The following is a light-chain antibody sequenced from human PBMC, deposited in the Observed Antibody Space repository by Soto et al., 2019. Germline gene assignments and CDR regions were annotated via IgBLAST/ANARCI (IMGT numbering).Light chain of an antibody. Sequence: DIQMTQSPSSLSGSVVVRVTITFRASQSISSYLNWYQQKPGKAPKLLIYAASSLQSGVPSRFSGSGSGTEFTLTISSLQPDDFATYYCQQYNSYRTFGQGTKVDNK. CDR1: QSISSY. CDR2: AAS. V-gene: IGKV1-39*01. J-gene: IGKJ1*01. CDR3: QQYNSYRT.